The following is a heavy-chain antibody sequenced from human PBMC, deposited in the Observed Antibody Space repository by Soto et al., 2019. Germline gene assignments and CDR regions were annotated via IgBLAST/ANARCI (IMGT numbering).Heavy chain of an antibody. CDR2: INHSGTT. V-gene: IGHV4-30-2*01. J-gene: IGHJ4*02. D-gene: IGHD3-16*01. CDR3: ARVRTGGGEFDS. Sequence: QLQLQESGSGLVTPSQTLSLTCAVSGGSISSGAYSWNWIRQPPGKGLEWIAYINHSGTTLYNPSLQSRVTISVDTSKNQFSLMLTSVTAADTAVYYCARVRTGGGEFDSWGQGHLVTVSS. CDR1: GGSISSGAYS.